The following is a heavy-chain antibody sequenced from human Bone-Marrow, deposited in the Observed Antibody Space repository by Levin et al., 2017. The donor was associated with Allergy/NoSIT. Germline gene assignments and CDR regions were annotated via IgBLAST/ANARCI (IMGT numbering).Heavy chain of an antibody. D-gene: IGHD3-10*01. CDR2: ISYRGDT. V-gene: IGHV4-30-4*01. Sequence: SQTLSLTCSVSRGSLFGIDYNWSWIRQTPGKGLEWIGSISYRGDTAYSLALKSRVIVSVDTSKNQFSLSLTSLTAADTAVYYCARTIVRAVESFDVWGQGMLVTVS. J-gene: IGHJ4*02. CDR3: ARTIVRAVESFDV. CDR1: RGSLFGIDYN.